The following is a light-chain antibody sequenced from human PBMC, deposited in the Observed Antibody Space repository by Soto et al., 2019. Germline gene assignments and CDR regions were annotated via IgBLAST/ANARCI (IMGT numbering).Light chain of an antibody. CDR3: QQSYSTPWT. CDR2: AAS. Sequence: DIQMTQSPSSLSASVGDRVTITCRASQSIGRYLNWYQQKPGKAPKLLIYAASSLQSGVPSRFSGSRSGTHFTLTISSLQPEDFATYSCQQSYSTPWTFGQGTKVEIK. J-gene: IGKJ1*01. CDR1: QSIGRY. V-gene: IGKV1-39*01.